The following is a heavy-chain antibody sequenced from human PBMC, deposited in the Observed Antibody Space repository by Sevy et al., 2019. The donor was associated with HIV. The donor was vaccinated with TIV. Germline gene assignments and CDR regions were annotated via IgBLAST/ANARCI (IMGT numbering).Heavy chain of an antibody. CDR3: ARGDGTGRCFDS. CDR2: INPTSSST. Sequence: ASVKVSCKASGYNFNNYYIHWVRQAPGQGLPWMGVINPTSSSTYYPPKFQGRVTMTRDTSTSTVSLDLSSLRSEDTAVYYCARGDGTGRCFDSWGQGTLVTVSS. V-gene: IGHV1-46*02. D-gene: IGHD1-26*01. CDR1: GYNFNNYY. J-gene: IGHJ4*02.